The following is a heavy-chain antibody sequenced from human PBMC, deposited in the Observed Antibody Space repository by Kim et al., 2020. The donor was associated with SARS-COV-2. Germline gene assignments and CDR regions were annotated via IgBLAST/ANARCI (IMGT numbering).Heavy chain of an antibody. D-gene: IGHD2-15*01. CDR3: AKGSGSWDEFDY. J-gene: IGHJ4*02. CDR1: GFTFSSYA. V-gene: IGHV3-23*01. CDR2: ISGSGGST. Sequence: GGSLRLSCAASGFTFSSYAMSWVRQAPGKGLEWVSAISGSGGSTYYADSVRGRFTISRDNSKNTLYLQMNSLRAEDTAVYYCAKGSGSWDEFDYWGQGTLVTVSS.